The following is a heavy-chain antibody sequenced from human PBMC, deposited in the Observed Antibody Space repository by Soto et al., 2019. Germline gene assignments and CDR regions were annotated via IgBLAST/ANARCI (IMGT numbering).Heavy chain of an antibody. CDR1: GFTFSSYA. J-gene: IGHJ4*02. D-gene: IGHD6-13*01. Sequence: WGSLRLSCAASGFTFSSYAMHWVRQAPGKGLEWVAVISYDGSNKYYADSVKGRFTISRDNSKNTLYLQMNSLRAEDTAVYYCVRTIAAAGIGGAFDYWGQGTLVTVSS. CDR2: ISYDGSNK. CDR3: VRTIAAAGIGGAFDY. V-gene: IGHV3-30-3*01.